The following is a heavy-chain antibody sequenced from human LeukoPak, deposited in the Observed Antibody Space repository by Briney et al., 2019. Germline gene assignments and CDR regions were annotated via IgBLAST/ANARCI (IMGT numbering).Heavy chain of an antibody. CDR1: GFTFSSYA. CDR2: TSGSGGST. D-gene: IGHD1-1*01. V-gene: IGHV3-23*01. J-gene: IGHJ3*02. Sequence: GGSLRLSCAASGFTFSSYAMSWVRQAPGKGLEWVSATSGSGGSTYYADSVKGRFTISRDNSKNTLYLQMNSLRAEDTAVYYCAKARNWNDVFSAFDIWGQGTMVTVSS. CDR3: AKARNWNDVFSAFDI.